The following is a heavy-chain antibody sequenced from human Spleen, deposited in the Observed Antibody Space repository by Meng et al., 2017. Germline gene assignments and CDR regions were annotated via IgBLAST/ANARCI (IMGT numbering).Heavy chain of an antibody. CDR3: NWDDKAVSDY. CDR2: IKSNTEGGTA. V-gene: IGHV3-15*01. Sequence: GESLKISCAASGFYFSNAWMSWVRQAPGKGLEWVDSIKSNTEGGTAEYAAPVTGRSTISRDDSESTLYLQMSGLRIDDTGVNYCNWDDKAVSDYWGQGTLVTVSS. D-gene: IGHD1-1*01. CDR1: GFYFSNAW. J-gene: IGHJ4*02.